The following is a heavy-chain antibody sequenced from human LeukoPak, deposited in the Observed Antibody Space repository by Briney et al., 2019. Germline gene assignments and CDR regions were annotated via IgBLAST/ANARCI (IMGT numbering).Heavy chain of an antibody. Sequence: PGGSLRLSCAASGFTFSDYYMSWIRQAPGKGLEWVSYISSSGSTIYYADSVKGRFTISRDNAKNSLYLQMNSLRAEDTAVYYCARAPTYYDFWSGSRYYYYYMDVWGKGTTVTVSS. CDR1: GFTFSDYY. J-gene: IGHJ6*03. V-gene: IGHV3-11*04. CDR2: ISSSGSTI. D-gene: IGHD3-3*01. CDR3: ARAPTYYDFWSGSRYYYYYMDV.